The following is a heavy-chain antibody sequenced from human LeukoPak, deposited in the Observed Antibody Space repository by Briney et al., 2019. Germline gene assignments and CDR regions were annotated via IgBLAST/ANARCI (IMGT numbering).Heavy chain of an antibody. V-gene: IGHV1-2*06. J-gene: IGHJ4*02. CDR3: ARSDSSGYYYDY. CDR1: GYTFTGYY. CDR2: INPNSGGT. Sequence: ALVKVSCKASGYTFTGYYMHWVRQAPGQGLEWMGRINPNSGGTNYAQKFQGRVTMTRDTSISTAYMELSRLRSDDTAVYYCARSDSSGYYYDYWGQGTLVTVSS. D-gene: IGHD3-22*01.